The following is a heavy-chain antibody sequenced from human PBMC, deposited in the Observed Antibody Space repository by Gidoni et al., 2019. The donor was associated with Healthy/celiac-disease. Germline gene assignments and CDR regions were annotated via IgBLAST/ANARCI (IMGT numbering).Heavy chain of an antibody. Sequence: EVQMLGSGGGLVQPGGSLRLSCAASGFTFSSYAMSWVRQAPGKGLEWVSAISGSGGSTYYADSLKCRFTISIDNSKNTLYLQMTSLSAEDMAVYYCAKNFPSIAVARTQPYYYYSMDVWGQGTTVTVSS. D-gene: IGHD6-19*01. CDR2: ISGSGGST. CDR1: GFTFSSYA. V-gene: IGHV3-23*01. CDR3: AKNFPSIAVARTQPYYYYSMDV. J-gene: IGHJ6*02.